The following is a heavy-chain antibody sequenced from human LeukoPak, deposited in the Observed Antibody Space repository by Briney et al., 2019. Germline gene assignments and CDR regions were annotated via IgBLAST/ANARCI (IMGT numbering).Heavy chain of an antibody. CDR2: IGTASDT. CDR1: GFTFSSFD. V-gene: IGHV3-13*01. J-gene: IGHJ6*03. Sequence: GGSLRLSCAASGFTFSSFDMHWVRQPTGQGLEWVSTIGTASDTYYPGSVEGRFTLSRDNAQNSLYLQMNSLTAGDTAVYYCARGPPRGKYFYLDLWGKRTTVTVSS. CDR3: ARGPPRGKYFYLDL. D-gene: IGHD3-10*01.